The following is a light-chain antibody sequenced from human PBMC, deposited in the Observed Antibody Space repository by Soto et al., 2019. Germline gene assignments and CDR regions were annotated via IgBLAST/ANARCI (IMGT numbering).Light chain of an antibody. CDR2: DTS. CDR1: QSVSGY. Sequence: EIVLTQSPATLSLSPGERATLSCRASQSVSGYLAWYQQKPGQAPRLLIYDTSNRATGIPARFTGSASGTDFTLTISRLEPEDFAVYYCQQRSDWPRTFGGGTKVEIK. V-gene: IGKV3-11*01. J-gene: IGKJ4*01. CDR3: QQRSDWPRT.